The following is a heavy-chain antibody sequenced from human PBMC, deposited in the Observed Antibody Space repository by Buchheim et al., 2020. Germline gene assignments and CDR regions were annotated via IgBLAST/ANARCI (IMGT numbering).Heavy chain of an antibody. CDR1: GFTFSSYD. V-gene: IGHV3-13*04. Sequence: EVQLVESGGGLVQPGGSLRLSCAASGFTFSSYDMHWVRQATGKGLEWVSAIGTAGDTYYPGSVKGRFTISRENAKNSLYLQMNSLRAGDTAVYYCARDFLDYYDSSGYYFREEYFQHWGQGTL. CDR2: IGTAGDT. CDR3: ARDFLDYYDSSGYYFREEYFQH. J-gene: IGHJ1*01. D-gene: IGHD3-22*01.